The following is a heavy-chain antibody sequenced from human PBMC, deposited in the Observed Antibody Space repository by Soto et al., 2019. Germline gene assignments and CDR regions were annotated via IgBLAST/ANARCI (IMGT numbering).Heavy chain of an antibody. V-gene: IGHV4-30-4*01. CDR2: IYYSGST. D-gene: IGHD3-22*01. CDR3: ARAPYYYDSSGYYPFDY. Sequence: SETLSLTCTVSGGSISSGDYYWSWIRQPPWKGLEWIGYIYYSGSTYYNPSLKSRVTISVDTSKNQFSLKLSSVTAADTAVYYCARAPYYYDSSGYYPFDYWGQGXLVTVYS. CDR1: GGSISSGDYY. J-gene: IGHJ4*02.